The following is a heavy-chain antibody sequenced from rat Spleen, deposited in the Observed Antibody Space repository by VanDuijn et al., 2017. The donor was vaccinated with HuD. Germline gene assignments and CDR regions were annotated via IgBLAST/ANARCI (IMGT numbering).Heavy chain of an antibody. V-gene: IGHV5-22*01. CDR2: ISYEGSTT. D-gene: IGHD1-5*01. CDR1: GFTFSNYG. Sequence: EVQLVESGGGLVQPGRSLKLSCAASGFTFSNYGMHWIRQAPKKGLEWVASISYEGSTTYYGDSVKGRFTITRDNEKSTLYLQMKSLRSEDTATYFCARHVYWYTYFDYWGQGVMVTVSS. J-gene: IGHJ2*01. CDR3: ARHVYWYTYFDY.